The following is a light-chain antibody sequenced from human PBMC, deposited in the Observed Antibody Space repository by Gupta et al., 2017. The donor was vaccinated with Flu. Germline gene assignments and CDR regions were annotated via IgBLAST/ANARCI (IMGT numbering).Light chain of an antibody. CDR1: RRVSSC. J-gene: IGKJ5*01. CDR2: KAS. Sequence: DIQMTHPPSTPSASAVDRVTITCRASRRVSSCLAWYQHKQGTAPKLLIYKASSLQGGVPSRFSGSGSGTEFTLTISSMRADDFATDFCQRYQSYSPITFGRGTRLEIK. CDR3: QRYQSYSPIT. V-gene: IGKV1-5*03.